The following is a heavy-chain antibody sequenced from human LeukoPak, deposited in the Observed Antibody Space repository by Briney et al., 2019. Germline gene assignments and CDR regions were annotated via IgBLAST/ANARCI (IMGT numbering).Heavy chain of an antibody. Sequence: ASVKVSCKASGYTFTSYGISWVRQAPGQGLEWMGRISAYNGNTNYAQKLQGRVTMTTDTSTSTAYMELRSLRSDDTALYYCARVSPYYDFWSGYYLDYWGQGTLVTVSS. CDR2: ISAYNGNT. V-gene: IGHV1-18*01. J-gene: IGHJ4*02. CDR1: GYTFTSYG. CDR3: ARVSPYYDFWSGYYLDY. D-gene: IGHD3-3*01.